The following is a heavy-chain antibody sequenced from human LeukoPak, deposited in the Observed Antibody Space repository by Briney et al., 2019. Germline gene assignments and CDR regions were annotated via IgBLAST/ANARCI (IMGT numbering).Heavy chain of an antibody. CDR1: GGSFSGYY. D-gene: IGHD4-4*01. V-gene: IGHV4-34*01. Sequence: SETLSLTCAVYGGSFSGYYWSWIRQPPGKGLEWIGEINHSGGTNYNPSLKSRVTISVDTSKNQFSLKLSSVTAADTAVYYCARVPRGSVTTPGNSGFDYWGQGTLVTVSS. J-gene: IGHJ4*02. CDR2: INHSGGT. CDR3: ARVPRGSVTTPGNSGFDY.